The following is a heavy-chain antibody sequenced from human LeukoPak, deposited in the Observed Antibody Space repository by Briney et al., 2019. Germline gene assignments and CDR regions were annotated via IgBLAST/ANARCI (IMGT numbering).Heavy chain of an antibody. J-gene: IGHJ6*02. V-gene: IGHV6-1*01. Sequence: SQTLSLTCAISGDSVSSNSAAWNWIRQSPSRGLEWLGRTYYRSKWYNDYAVSVKSRITINPDTSKNQFSVQLNSVTPEDTAVYYSSRGPAAIVRKGYYYYYGMDVWGQGTTVTVSS. D-gene: IGHD2-2*01. CDR1: GDSVSSNSAA. CDR3: SRGPAAIVRKGYYYYYGMDV. CDR2: TYYRSKWYN.